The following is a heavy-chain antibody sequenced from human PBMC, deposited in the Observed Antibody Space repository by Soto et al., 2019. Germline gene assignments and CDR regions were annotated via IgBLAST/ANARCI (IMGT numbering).Heavy chain of an antibody. CDR1: GGSISSSSYY. J-gene: IGHJ6*02. CDR3: AGAIYGDYGMDV. Sequence: SETLSLTCTVSGGSISSSSYYWGWIRQPPGKGLEWIGSIYYSGSTYYNPSLKSRVTISVDTSKNQFSLKLSSVTAADTAVYYCAGAIYGDYGMDVWGQGTTVTVSS. CDR2: IYYSGST. D-gene: IGHD4-17*01. V-gene: IGHV4-39*01.